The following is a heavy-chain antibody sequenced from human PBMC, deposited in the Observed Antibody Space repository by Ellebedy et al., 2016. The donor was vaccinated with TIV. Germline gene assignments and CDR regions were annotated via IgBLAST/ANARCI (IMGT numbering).Heavy chain of an antibody. CDR1: GGSISSYY. V-gene: IGHV4-59*01. Sequence: MPSETLSLTCTVSGGSISSYYWSWIRQPPGKGLEWIGYIYYSGSTNYNPSLKSRVTISVDTSKNQFSLKLSSVTAADTAVYYCATLVRGSDWYFDLWGRGTLVTVSS. CDR3: ATLVRGSDWYFDL. CDR2: IYYSGST. D-gene: IGHD3-16*01. J-gene: IGHJ2*01.